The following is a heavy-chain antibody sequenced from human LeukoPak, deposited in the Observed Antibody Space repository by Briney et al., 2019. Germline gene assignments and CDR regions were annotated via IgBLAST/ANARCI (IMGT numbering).Heavy chain of an antibody. CDR2: IYSGGST. V-gene: IGHV3-53*01. J-gene: IGHJ6*04. D-gene: IGHD4-17*01. CDR1: GFTVSSNY. CDR3: ARDPPYGDRALDV. Sequence: GGSLRLSCAASGFTVSSNYMSWVRQARGKGLEWVSVIYSGGSTYYADSVKGRFTISRDNSKNTLYLQMNSLRAEDTAVYYCARDPPYGDRALDVWGKGTTVTVSS.